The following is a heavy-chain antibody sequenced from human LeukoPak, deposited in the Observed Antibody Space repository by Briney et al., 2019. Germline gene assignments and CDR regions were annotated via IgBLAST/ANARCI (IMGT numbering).Heavy chain of an antibody. D-gene: IGHD3-10*01. V-gene: IGHV3-23*01. Sequence: GGSLRLSCAASGFTFSSYSMNWVRQAPGKGLEWVSTISGGGDATYYADSVKGRFTISRDNSKNTLYLQMNSLRVEDTAVYYCARDSSMLRGPLVIYYFDFWGQGTLVTVSS. CDR3: ARDSSMLRGPLVIYYFDF. CDR2: ISGGGDAT. J-gene: IGHJ4*02. CDR1: GFTFSSYS.